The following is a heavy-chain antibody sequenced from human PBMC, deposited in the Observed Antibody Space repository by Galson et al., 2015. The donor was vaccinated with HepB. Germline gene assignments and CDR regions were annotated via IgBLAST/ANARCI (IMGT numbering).Heavy chain of an antibody. V-gene: IGHV4-30-2*01. J-gene: IGHJ4*02. CDR1: GGSISSGGYS. CDR2: IYHSGST. CDR3: ARARGDGYNPQFHYFDY. D-gene: IGHD5-24*01. Sequence: LSLTCAVSGGSISSGGYSWSWIRQPPGKGLEWIGYIYHSGSTYYNPSLKSRVTISVDRSKNQFSLKLSSVTAADTAVYYCARARGDGYNPQFHYFDYWGQGTLVTVSS.